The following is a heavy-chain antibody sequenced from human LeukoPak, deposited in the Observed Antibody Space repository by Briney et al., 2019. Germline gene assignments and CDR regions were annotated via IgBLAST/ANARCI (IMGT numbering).Heavy chain of an antibody. J-gene: IGHJ4*02. CDR3: ARDRIWFGEPYDY. V-gene: IGHV1-2*02. Sequence: ASVKVSCKASGYTFTGYYMHWVRQAPGQGLEWMGWINPNSGGTNYAQKFQGRVTMTRDTSISTAYMELSRLRSDDTAVYYCARDRIWFGEPYDYWGQGTLVTVSS. CDR2: INPNSGGT. CDR1: GYTFTGYY. D-gene: IGHD3-10*01.